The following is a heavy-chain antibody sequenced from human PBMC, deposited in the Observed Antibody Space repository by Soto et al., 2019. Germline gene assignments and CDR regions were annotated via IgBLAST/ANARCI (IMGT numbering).Heavy chain of an antibody. Sequence: SETLSLTCTVSGGSISSHYWSWIRQTPGKGLEWIGYIYYSGSTNYNPSLKSRVTISVDTSKNQFSLKLSSVTAADTAVYYCASHYDFWSGYWDYWGQGTLVTVSS. CDR1: GGSISSHY. J-gene: IGHJ4*02. CDR3: ASHYDFWSGYWDY. CDR2: IYYSGST. V-gene: IGHV4-59*08. D-gene: IGHD3-3*01.